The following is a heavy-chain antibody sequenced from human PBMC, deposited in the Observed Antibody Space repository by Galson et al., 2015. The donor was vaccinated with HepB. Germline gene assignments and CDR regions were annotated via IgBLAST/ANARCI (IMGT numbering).Heavy chain of an antibody. CDR2: VDPEDGET. V-gene: IGHV1-69-2*01. CDR3: ATIPRSGWLDI. D-gene: IGHD6-19*01. Sequence: VKVSCKVSGSTFTDYYMHWVQQAPGKGLEWMGLVDPEDGETIYAEKFQGRVTITADTSTDTAYMELSSLRSEDTAVYYCATIPRSGWLDIWGQGTMVTVSS. J-gene: IGHJ3*02. CDR1: GSTFTDYY.